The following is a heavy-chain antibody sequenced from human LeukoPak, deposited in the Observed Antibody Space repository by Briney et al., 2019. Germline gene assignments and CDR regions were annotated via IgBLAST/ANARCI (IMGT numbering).Heavy chain of an antibody. CDR1: GGSFSGYY. J-gene: IGHJ4*02. V-gene: IGHV4-34*01. Sequence: PSETLSLTCAVYGGSFSGYYWSWIRQPPGKGLEWIGEINHSGSTNYNPSLKSRVTISVDASKNQFSLKLSSATAADTAVYYCARKDDSSGYPFDYWGQGSLVTVSS. D-gene: IGHD3-22*01. CDR3: ARKDDSSGYPFDY. CDR2: INHSGST.